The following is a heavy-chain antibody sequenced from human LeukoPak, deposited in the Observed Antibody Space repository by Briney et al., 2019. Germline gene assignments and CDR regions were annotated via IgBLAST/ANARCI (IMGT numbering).Heavy chain of an antibody. J-gene: IGHJ6*02. CDR2: IYYSGST. CDR1: GGSVSSGSYY. V-gene: IGHV4-61*01. Sequence: NASETLSLTCTVSGGSVSSGSYYWSWIRQPPGKGLEWIGYIYYSGSTNYNPSLKSRVTISVDTSKNQFSLKLSSVTAADTAVYYCAREGYYYGMDVWGQGTTVTVSS. CDR3: AREGYYYGMDV.